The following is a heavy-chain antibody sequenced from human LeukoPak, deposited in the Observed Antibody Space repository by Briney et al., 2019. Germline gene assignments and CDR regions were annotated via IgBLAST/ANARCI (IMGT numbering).Heavy chain of an antibody. CDR2: ISYDGSNK. Sequence: GSLRLSCAASGFPFISYAMHWVRQAPGKGLEWVAVISYDGSNKYYADSVKGRFTISRDNSKNTLYLQMNSLRAEDTAVYYCARERSSSFHFDYWGQGTLVTVSS. V-gene: IGHV3-30-3*01. CDR1: GFPFISYA. D-gene: IGHD6-6*01. CDR3: ARERSSSFHFDY. J-gene: IGHJ4*02.